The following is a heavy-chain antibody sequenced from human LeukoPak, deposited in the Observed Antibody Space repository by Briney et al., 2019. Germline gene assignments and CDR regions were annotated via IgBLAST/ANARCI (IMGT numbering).Heavy chain of an antibody. CDR3: AGGSDYYDSSGYI. D-gene: IGHD3-22*01. CDR2: INPNSGGT. J-gene: IGHJ3*02. V-gene: IGHV1-2*06. Sequence: GASVKVSCKASGYTFTGYYMHWVRQAPGQGLEWMGRINPNSGGTNYAQKFQGRVTMTRDTSISTAYMELSRLRSDDTAVYYCAGGSDYYDSSGYIWGQGTMVTVSS. CDR1: GYTFTGYY.